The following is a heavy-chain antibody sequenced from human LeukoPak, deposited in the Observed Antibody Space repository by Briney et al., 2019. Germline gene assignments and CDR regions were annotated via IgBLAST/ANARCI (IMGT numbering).Heavy chain of an antibody. Sequence: GGTLRLSCAASGFTFANYAMSWVRQAPGKGLKWVSAISDSGGNTYSADSVRGRFTISRDNSRNTLYLQMNTLSPDDTAVYYCAKLYGSGTYNNYFHYWGQGTLVTVSS. CDR2: ISDSGGNT. CDR3: AKLYGSGTYNNYFHY. V-gene: IGHV3-23*01. CDR1: GFTFANYA. D-gene: IGHD3-10*01. J-gene: IGHJ4*02.